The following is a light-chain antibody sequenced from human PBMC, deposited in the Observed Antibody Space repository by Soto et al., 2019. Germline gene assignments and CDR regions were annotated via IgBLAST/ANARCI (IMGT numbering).Light chain of an antibody. Sequence: DIQMTQSPSTLSASVGDRVTITCRASQSISTLLAWYQQKPGKAPKLLIYDASSLENGDPARFSGSGSGTEFTLAISSLQSDDFATYYSQQSKSPPYTFVQGTSLDIK. CDR1: QSISTL. CDR3: QQSKSPPYT. CDR2: DAS. V-gene: IGKV1-5*01. J-gene: IGKJ2*01.